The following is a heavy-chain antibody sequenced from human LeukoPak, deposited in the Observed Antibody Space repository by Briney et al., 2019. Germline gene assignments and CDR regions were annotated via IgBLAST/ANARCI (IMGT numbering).Heavy chain of an antibody. D-gene: IGHD5-18*01. CDR3: AREPRGYSCGYGYYGMDV. CDR2: ISYDGSNK. V-gene: IGHV3-30-3*01. CDR1: GFTFSSYA. Sequence: TGGSLRLSCAASGFTFSSYAMHWVRQAPGKGLEWVAVISYDGSNKYYADSVKGRFTISRDNSKNTLYLQMNSLRAEDTAVYYCAREPRGYSCGYGYYGMDVWGQGTTVTVSS. J-gene: IGHJ6*02.